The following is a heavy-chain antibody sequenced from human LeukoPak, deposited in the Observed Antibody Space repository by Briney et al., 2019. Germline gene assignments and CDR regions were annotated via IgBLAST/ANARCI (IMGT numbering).Heavy chain of an antibody. V-gene: IGHV1-2*02. CDR1: GYTFTNYG. CDR3: TRGTGSSWFDP. Sequence: ASVKVSCKASGYTFTNYGVNWVRRAPGQGLEWMGRINPNSGDTYYAQNFQGRVTMTRDTSINTAYMELSRLTSDDTAVYYCTRGTGSSWFDPWGQGTLVTVSS. CDR2: INPNSGDT. J-gene: IGHJ5*02. D-gene: IGHD3-10*01.